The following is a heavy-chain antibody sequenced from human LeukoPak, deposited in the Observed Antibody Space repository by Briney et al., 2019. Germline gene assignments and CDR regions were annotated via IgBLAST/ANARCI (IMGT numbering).Heavy chain of an antibody. CDR3: AKVRFQQLIPFDY. CDR1: GFTFSSYA. V-gene: IGHV3-23*01. Sequence: LSGGSLRLSCAASGFTFSSYAMSWVRQAPGKGLEWVSAISGSGGSTYYADSVKGRFTISRDNSKNTLYLQMNSLRAEDTAVYYCAKVRFQQLIPFDYWGQGTLVTVSS. J-gene: IGHJ4*02. CDR2: ISGSGGST. D-gene: IGHD6-13*01.